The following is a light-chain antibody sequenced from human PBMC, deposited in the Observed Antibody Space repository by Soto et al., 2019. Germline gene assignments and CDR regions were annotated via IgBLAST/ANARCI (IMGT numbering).Light chain of an antibody. V-gene: IGKV3-20*01. Sequence: EIVFTQSPGTLSLSPGEGATLSCWASQTTGGNSLAWYQQKTGQGPRLLVYVASSRAAGIPDRFSGSGSGTDFTLTISRLEPEDFAVDYCQQYGSLPITFGQGTRLEI. CDR3: QQYGSLPIT. J-gene: IGKJ5*01. CDR2: VAS. CDR1: QTTGGNS.